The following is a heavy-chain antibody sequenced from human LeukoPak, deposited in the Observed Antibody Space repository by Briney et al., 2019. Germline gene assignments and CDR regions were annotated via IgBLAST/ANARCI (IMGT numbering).Heavy chain of an antibody. CDR3: ARSSYYYYMDV. J-gene: IGHJ6*03. CDR2: IYHSRST. V-gene: IGHV4-38-2*02. CDR1: GYSISSGYY. Sequence: SETLSLTCTVSGYSISSGYYWGWIRQPPGKGLEWIGSIYHSRSTYYNPSLKSRVTISVDTSKNQFSLKLSSVTAADTAVYYCARSSYYYYMDVWGKGTTVTVSS.